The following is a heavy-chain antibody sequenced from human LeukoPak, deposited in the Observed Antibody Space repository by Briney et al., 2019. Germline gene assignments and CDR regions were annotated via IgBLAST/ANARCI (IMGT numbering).Heavy chain of an antibody. D-gene: IGHD6-13*01. V-gene: IGHV4-34*01. Sequence: ETXSXTCAXXGGSXSXXYWSWIXXPPGXGLEWIGEINHSGSTNYNPSLKSRVTISVDTSKNQFSLKLSSVTAADTAVYYCARGRAAAGYYWGQGTLVTVSS. CDR3: ARGRAAAGYY. CDR2: INHSGST. CDR1: GGSXSXXY. J-gene: IGHJ4*02.